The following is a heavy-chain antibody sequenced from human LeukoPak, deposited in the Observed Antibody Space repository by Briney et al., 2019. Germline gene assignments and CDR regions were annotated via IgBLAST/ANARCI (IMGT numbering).Heavy chain of an antibody. J-gene: IGHJ6*03. V-gene: IGHV1-2*02. D-gene: IGHD3-9*01. Sequence: ASVKVSCKASGYPFTGYYMHWVRQAPGQGLDWMGWINPNSGGTNYAQKFQGRVTMTRDTSISTAYMELSRLRSDDTAVYYCARLYYDILTGYYRYYYYYMDVWGKGTTVTVSS. CDR3: ARLYYDILTGYYRYYYYYMDV. CDR1: GYPFTGYY. CDR2: INPNSGGT.